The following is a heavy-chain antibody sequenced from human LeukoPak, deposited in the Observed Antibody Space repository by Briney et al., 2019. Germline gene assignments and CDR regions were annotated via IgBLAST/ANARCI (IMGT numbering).Heavy chain of an antibody. CDR2: ISAYNGNT. J-gene: IGHJ4*02. D-gene: IGHD4-23*01. CDR3: ATDRTTAYGGNSG. Sequence: GASVKVSCKASGYSFTSYGISWVRQAPGQGLEWMGWISAYNGNTNYAQNFQGRVTMTTDTSTSTAYMELRSLRSDDTAVYYCATDRTTAYGGNSGWSQGTLVTVSS. CDR1: GYSFTSYG. V-gene: IGHV1-18*01.